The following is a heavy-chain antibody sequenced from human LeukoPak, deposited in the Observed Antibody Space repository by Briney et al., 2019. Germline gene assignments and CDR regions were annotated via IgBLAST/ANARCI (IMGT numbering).Heavy chain of an antibody. V-gene: IGHV4-34*01. CDR2: INHSGST. Sequence: PSETLSLTCAVYGGSFSGYYWSWIRQPPGKGLEWIGEINHSGSTNYNPSLKSRVTISVDTSKNQFSLKLSSVTAADTAVYYCARRWELSPLDYWGQGTLVTVSS. CDR3: ARRWELSPLDY. CDR1: GGSFSGYY. D-gene: IGHD1-26*01. J-gene: IGHJ4*02.